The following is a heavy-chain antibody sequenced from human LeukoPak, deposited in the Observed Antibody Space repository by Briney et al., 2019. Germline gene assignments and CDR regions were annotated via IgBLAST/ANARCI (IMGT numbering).Heavy chain of an antibody. Sequence: QPGESLRLSCAASGFTFNTYAMSWVRQAPGKGLEWVSAISSSGGSTFHADSVQGRFTISRDNSKNTLYLQMNSLRAEDTAVYYCAKGVFLGVNRRGLHFDYWGQGTLVTVSS. CDR2: ISSSGGST. V-gene: IGHV3-23*01. CDR3: AKGVFLGVNRRGLHFDY. CDR1: GFTFNTYA. J-gene: IGHJ4*02. D-gene: IGHD4-23*01.